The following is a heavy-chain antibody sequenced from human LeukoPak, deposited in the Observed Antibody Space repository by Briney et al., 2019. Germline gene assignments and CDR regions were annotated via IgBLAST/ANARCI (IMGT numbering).Heavy chain of an antibody. CDR3: ARDLNYGTAS. Sequence: PGGSLRLSCAASGFSVSSNYMSWVRQAPGKGLEWASVIYSGGSTYYADSVKGRFTISRDNSKNTVYLQMNSLRAEDTAVYYCARDLNYGTASWGQGTLVTVSS. CDR1: GFSVSSNY. CDR2: IYSGGST. D-gene: IGHD3-10*01. J-gene: IGHJ5*02. V-gene: IGHV3-53*01.